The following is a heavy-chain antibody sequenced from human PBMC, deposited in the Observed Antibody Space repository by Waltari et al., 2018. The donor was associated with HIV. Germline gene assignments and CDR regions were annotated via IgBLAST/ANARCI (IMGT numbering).Heavy chain of an antibody. D-gene: IGHD2-15*01. CDR1: RFSFSDYD. CDR2: ISNDGNDK. J-gene: IGHJ3*02. V-gene: IGHV3-30*15. CDR3: VRETSGRDAFDI. Sequence: LVESGGDLVQSGTSLRRSCDASRFSFSDYDMFWVRQAPGKGLEWVAVISNDGNDKKYVDSVKGRFNVSRDNVKNTLYLYMSRLRPEDTAVYYCVRETSGRDAFDIWGLGTQVIVSS.